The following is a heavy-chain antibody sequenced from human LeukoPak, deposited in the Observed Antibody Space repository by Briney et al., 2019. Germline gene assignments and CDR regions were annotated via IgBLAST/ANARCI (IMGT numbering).Heavy chain of an antibody. Sequence: SETLSLTCTVSGGSISSYYWSWIRQPAGKGLEWIGRIYTSGSTNYNPSLKSRVTMSVDTSKNQLSLKLSSVTAADTAVYYCARDSGNCYYYYMDVWGKGTTVTVSS. V-gene: IGHV4-4*07. D-gene: IGHD1-26*01. J-gene: IGHJ6*03. CDR1: GGSISSYY. CDR2: IYTSGST. CDR3: ARDSGNCYYYYMDV.